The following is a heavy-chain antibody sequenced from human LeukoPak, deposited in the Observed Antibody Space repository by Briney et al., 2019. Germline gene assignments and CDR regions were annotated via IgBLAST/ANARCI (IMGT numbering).Heavy chain of an antibody. Sequence: PSETLSLTCTVTGTSSSGYYWSWIRQTPGQGLEWIVYVYYSGSTNYNPSLESRATILIDTSKNRFSLNLTSVTAADTAVYYCASGWLRYYYFDNWGQGALVTVSS. J-gene: IGHJ4*02. CDR1: GTSSSGYY. CDR3: ASGWLRYYYFDN. D-gene: IGHD5-12*01. CDR2: VYYSGST. V-gene: IGHV4-59*08.